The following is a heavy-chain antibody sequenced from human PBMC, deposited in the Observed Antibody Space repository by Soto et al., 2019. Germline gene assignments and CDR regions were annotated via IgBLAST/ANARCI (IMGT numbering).Heavy chain of an antibody. Sequence: LVKVSCKASGGTFRRYAISWVRQAPVQGPEWMGGIIPIFGTANYAQKLQGRVTITADESTSTAYMELSSLRSEDTAVYYCARDLGRDGYTYTGDEAFDIWGQGTMVTVSS. J-gene: IGHJ3*02. V-gene: IGHV1-69*13. CDR3: ARDLGRDGYTYTGDEAFDI. CDR1: GGTFRRYA. CDR2: IIPIFGTA. D-gene: IGHD7-27*01.